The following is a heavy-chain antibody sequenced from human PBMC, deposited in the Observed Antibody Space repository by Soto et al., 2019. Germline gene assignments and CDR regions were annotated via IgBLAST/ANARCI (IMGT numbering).Heavy chain of an antibody. CDR3: VSEMPLLGVFDF. D-gene: IGHD3-16*01. J-gene: IGHJ4*02. Sequence: EVQLVESGGDLVKPGGSLRLSCAASGLTFSNAWMNWVRQAPGKGLEWVGRIRTKGDGETTEYAAPVKGRIAISRDDLRKMLFLEMNSLNSDDSAVYYCVSEMPLLGVFDFWGQGTLVTVSS. CDR1: GLTFSNAW. V-gene: IGHV3-15*01. CDR2: IRTKGDGETT.